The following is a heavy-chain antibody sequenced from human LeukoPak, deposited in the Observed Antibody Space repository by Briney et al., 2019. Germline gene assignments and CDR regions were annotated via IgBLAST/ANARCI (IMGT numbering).Heavy chain of an antibody. J-gene: IGHJ6*03. Sequence: ASVKVSCKASGGTFNSYAISWVRQAPGQGLEWMGGIIPILGIANYAQKLQGRVTMTTDTSTSTAYMELRRLRSDDTAVYYCARERLIAADPARYYYYMGVWGKRTTVTVSS. CDR2: IIPILGIA. D-gene: IGHD6-6*01. V-gene: IGHV1-69*10. CDR3: ARERLIAADPARYYYYMGV. CDR1: GGTFNSYA.